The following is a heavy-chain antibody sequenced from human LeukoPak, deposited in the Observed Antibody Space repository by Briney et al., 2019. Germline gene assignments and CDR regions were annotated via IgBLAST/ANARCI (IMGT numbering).Heavy chain of an antibody. Sequence: ASVKVSCKASGYTFTSNDINWVRQATGQGLEWMGWMNPNSGNTGYAQKFQGRVTITRNTSISTAYMELSSLRSEDTAVYYCAREGGRLYDILTGYYIPYYFDYWGQGTLVTVSS. CDR3: AREGGRLYDILTGYYIPYYFDY. CDR1: GYTFTSND. J-gene: IGHJ4*02. D-gene: IGHD3-9*01. CDR2: MNPNSGNT. V-gene: IGHV1-8*03.